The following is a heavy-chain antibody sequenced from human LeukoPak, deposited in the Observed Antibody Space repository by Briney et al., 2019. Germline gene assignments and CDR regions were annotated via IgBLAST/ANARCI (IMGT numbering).Heavy chain of an antibody. CDR2: ISGSGGST. CDR1: GFTFSSYA. V-gene: IGHV3-23*01. D-gene: IGHD6-19*01. CDR3: ATRHSSGRNWFDP. J-gene: IGHJ5*02. Sequence: PGGSLRLSCAASGFTFSSYAMSWVRQAPGKGLEWVSAISGSGGSTYYADSVKGRFTISGDNSKNTLNLQMNSLRAEDTAVYYCATRHSSGRNWFDPWGQGTLVTVSS.